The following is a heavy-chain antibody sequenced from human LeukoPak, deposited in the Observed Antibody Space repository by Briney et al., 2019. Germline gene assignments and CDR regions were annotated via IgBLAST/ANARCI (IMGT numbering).Heavy chain of an antibody. CDR3: TRAHSSGWLYYYYYYMDV. CDR1: GYTFTSYY. J-gene: IGHJ6*03. D-gene: IGHD6-19*01. V-gene: IGHV1-46*03. Sequence: GASVMVSCKASGYTFTSYYMHWVRQAPGQGLEWMGIINPSGGSTSYAQKFQGRVTMTRDMSTSTVYMELSSLRSEDTAVYYCTRAHSSGWLYYYYYYMDVWGKGTTVTVSS. CDR2: INPSGGST.